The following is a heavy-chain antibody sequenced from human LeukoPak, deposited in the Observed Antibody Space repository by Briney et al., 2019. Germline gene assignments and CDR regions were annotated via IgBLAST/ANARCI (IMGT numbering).Heavy chain of an antibody. V-gene: IGHV4-59*01. D-gene: IGHD3-10*01. CDR3: AREGGAGYGFGELEAPNALDI. J-gene: IGHJ3*02. CDR1: GGSISSYY. CDR2: IYYSGST. Sequence: SETLSLTCTVSGGSISSYYWSWIRQPPGKGLEWVGYIYYSGSTNYNPSLKSRVTISVDTSKNQFSLKLSSVTAADTAVYYCAREGGAGYGFGELEAPNALDIWGQGTMVTVSS.